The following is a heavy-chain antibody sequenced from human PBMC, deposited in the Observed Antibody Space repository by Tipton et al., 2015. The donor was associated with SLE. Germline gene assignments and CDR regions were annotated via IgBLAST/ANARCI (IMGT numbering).Heavy chain of an antibody. D-gene: IGHD5-24*01. CDR1: GGSISSFY. Sequence: TLSLTCTVSGGSISSFYWSWVRPPAGKGLEWIGHVYTSGSPTYNPSLESRVTISLDTSKNHFSLKLRFVTAADTAVYYCARALNNGWRLGDRFDPWGQGTLVTVSS. V-gene: IGHV4-4*07. CDR2: VYTSGSP. CDR3: ARALNNGWRLGDRFDP. J-gene: IGHJ5*02.